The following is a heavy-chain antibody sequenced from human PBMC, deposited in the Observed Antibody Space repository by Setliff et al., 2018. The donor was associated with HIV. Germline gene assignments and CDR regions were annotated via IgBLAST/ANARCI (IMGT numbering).Heavy chain of an antibody. CDR3: ARGVGIGGNWFDP. D-gene: IGHD2-15*01. CDR2: MYYTGTT. J-gene: IGHJ5*02. V-gene: IGHV4-38-2*01. Sequence: SETLSLTCAVSGYSVSSGYYWAWIRQAPGKGLQWIGQMYYTGTTDYNPSLSSRVTISQDKSRNQFSLKLTSATATDTAIYYCARGVGIGGNWFDPWGQGIMVTVSS. CDR1: GYSVSSGYY.